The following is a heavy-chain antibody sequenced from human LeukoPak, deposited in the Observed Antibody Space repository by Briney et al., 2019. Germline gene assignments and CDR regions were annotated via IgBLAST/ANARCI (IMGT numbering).Heavy chain of an antibody. CDR1: GGSISSYY. Sequence: SETLSLTCTVSGGSISSYYWSWIRQPPGKGLEWIGYIYYSGSTNYNPSLKSRVTISVDTSKNQFSLKLSSVTAAGTAVYYCARAGDYYGSGSNNWFDPWGQGTLVTVSS. D-gene: IGHD3-10*01. J-gene: IGHJ5*02. V-gene: IGHV4-59*01. CDR3: ARAGDYYGSGSNNWFDP. CDR2: IYYSGST.